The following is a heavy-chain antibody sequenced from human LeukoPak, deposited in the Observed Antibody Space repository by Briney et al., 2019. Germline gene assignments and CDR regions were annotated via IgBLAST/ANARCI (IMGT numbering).Heavy chain of an antibody. CDR1: GFTVSSNY. V-gene: IGHV3-53*01. CDR3: ARDSRGPGSYYNDY. J-gene: IGHJ4*02. Sequence: GGSLRLSCAASGFTVSSNYMSWVRQAPGKGLEWVSVIYSGGSTYYADSVKGRFTISRDNSKNTLYLQMSSLRAEDTAVYYCARDSRGPGSYYNDYWGQGTLVTVSS. D-gene: IGHD3-10*01. CDR2: IYSGGST.